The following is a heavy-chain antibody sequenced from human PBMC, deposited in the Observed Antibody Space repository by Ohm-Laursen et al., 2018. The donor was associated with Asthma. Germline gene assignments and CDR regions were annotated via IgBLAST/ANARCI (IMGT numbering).Heavy chain of an antibody. CDR1: GGSFSGYY. Sequence: SETLSLTCAVYGGSFSGYYWSWIRQPPGKGLEWIGEINHSGSTNYNPSLKSRVTISVDKSKNQFSLKLSSVTAADTAVYYCAAGVDTARPWGQGTLVTVSS. J-gene: IGHJ5*02. V-gene: IGHV4-34*01. CDR2: INHSGST. D-gene: IGHD5-18*01. CDR3: AAGVDTARP.